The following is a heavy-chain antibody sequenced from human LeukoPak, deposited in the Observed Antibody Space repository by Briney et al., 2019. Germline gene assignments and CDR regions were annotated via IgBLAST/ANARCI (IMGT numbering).Heavy chain of an antibody. V-gene: IGHV3-30*18. CDR1: GFTFSSYG. Sequence: GRSLRLSCAASGFTFSSYGMHWVRQAPGKGLEWVAVISYDGNNKYYADSVKGRFTISRDNSKNTLYLQMNSLRAEDTAVYYCAKDIFLRPTRSGYSLPYFDYWGQGTLVTVSS. D-gene: IGHD3-22*01. CDR2: ISYDGNNK. J-gene: IGHJ4*02. CDR3: AKDIFLRPTRSGYSLPYFDY.